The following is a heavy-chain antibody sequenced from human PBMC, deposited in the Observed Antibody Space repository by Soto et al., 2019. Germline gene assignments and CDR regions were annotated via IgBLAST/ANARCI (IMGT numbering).Heavy chain of an antibody. CDR3: ARDRLSEVGATPGFDY. D-gene: IGHD1-26*01. Sequence: RASVKVSCKASGYTFTSYGISWVRQAPGQGLEWMGWISAYNGNTNYAQKLQGRVTMTTDTSTSTAYMELRSLRSDDTAVYYCARDRLSEVGATPGFDYWGQGTLVTVSS. J-gene: IGHJ4*02. V-gene: IGHV1-18*01. CDR1: GYTFTSYG. CDR2: ISAYNGNT.